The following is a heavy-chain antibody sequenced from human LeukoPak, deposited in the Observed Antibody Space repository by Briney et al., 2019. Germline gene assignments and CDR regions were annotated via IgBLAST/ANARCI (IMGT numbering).Heavy chain of an antibody. D-gene: IGHD1-14*01. CDR1: GGSISSYY. J-gene: IGHJ6*03. V-gene: IGHV4-59*12. Sequence: SETLSLTCTVSGGSISSYYWSWIRQPPGKGLEWIGYIYYSGSTNYNPSLKSRVTISVDTSKNQFSLKLSSVTAADTAVYYCARDYRTGYYYYYMDVWGKGTTVTVSS. CDR3: ARDYRTGYYYYYMDV. CDR2: IYYSGST.